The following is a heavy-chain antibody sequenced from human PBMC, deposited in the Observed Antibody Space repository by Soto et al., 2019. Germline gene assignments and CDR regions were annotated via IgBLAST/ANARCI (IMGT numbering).Heavy chain of an antibody. CDR1: GFTFSNYA. V-gene: IGHV3-64*01. Sequence: GGSLRLSCAASGFTFSNYAMHWVRQAPGKGLEYVSAISINGGSTYYAISVKGRFTISRDNSKNTLYLQMGSLRAEDMAVYYCARILEEYSGYDYYYYMDVWGKGTTVTVSS. CDR2: ISINGGST. J-gene: IGHJ6*03. D-gene: IGHD5-12*01. CDR3: ARILEEYSGYDYYYYMDV.